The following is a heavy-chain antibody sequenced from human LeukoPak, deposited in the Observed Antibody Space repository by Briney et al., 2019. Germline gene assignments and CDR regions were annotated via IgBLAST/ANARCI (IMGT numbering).Heavy chain of an antibody. V-gene: IGHV3-9*03. J-gene: IGHJ6*03. D-gene: IGHD3-16*01. Sequence: GGSLRLSCAASGFTFDDYAMHWVRQAPGKGLEWVSGITWNSDNIDYADSVKGRFTISRDNAKNSLYLQMNSLRPEDMALYYCAKGGGGRLIYYYYMDVWGKGTTVTVSS. CDR3: AKGGGGRLIYYYYMDV. CDR2: ITWNSDNI. CDR1: GFTFDDYA.